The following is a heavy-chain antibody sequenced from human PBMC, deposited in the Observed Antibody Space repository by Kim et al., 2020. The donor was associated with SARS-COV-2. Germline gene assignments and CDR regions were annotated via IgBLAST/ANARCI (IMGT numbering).Heavy chain of an antibody. CDR1: GIAFSDSG. V-gene: IGHV3-23*01. CDR3: ARHLRYLDY. J-gene: IGHJ4*02. D-gene: IGHD3-9*01. CDR2: INSGAVAM. Sequence: GGSLRLSCAASGIAFSDSGMTWVRQAPGKGLEWVSNINSGAVAMNYADSVKGRFIISRDNSKNTLYLQMNGLRNDDTAVYYCARHLRYLDYWGQGALVTV.